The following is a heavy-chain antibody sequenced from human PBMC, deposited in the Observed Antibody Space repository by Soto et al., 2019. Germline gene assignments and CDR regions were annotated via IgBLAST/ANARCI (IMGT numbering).Heavy chain of an antibody. Sequence: ASVKVSCKASGYTFTSYGISWVRQAPGQGLEWMGWISAGNGNTKYAQKLQGRVTITRDTSASTAYMELSSLRSEDTAVYYCARDWAFDIWGQGTMVTVSS. CDR2: ISAGNGNT. CDR3: ARDWAFDI. V-gene: IGHV1-18*01. J-gene: IGHJ3*02. CDR1: GYTFTSYG.